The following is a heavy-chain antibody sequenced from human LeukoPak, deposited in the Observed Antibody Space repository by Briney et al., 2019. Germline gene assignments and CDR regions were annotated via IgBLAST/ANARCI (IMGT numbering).Heavy chain of an antibody. V-gene: IGHV3-49*04. CDR2: IRSKGYGETT. J-gene: IGHJ4*02. CDR3: TASDHLYCSSSSCHFDY. CDR1: GFTFGDYA. D-gene: IGHD2-2*01. Sequence: GGSLRLSCTASGFTFGDYAMSWVRQAPGKGLKWVGFIRSKGYGETTEYAASVRGRFSISRDDSKSIAYLQMNSLKTEDTAVYYCTASDHLYCSSSSCHFDYWGQGTLVTVAS.